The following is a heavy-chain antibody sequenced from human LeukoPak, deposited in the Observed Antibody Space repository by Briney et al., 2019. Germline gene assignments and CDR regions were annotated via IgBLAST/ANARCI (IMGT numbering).Heavy chain of an antibody. CDR1: GYTFTGYY. D-gene: IGHD6-6*01. J-gene: IGHJ6*03. Sequence: GASVRVSCKASGYTFTGYYMHWVRQAPGQGLEWMGWINPNSGGTNYAQKFQGRVTTTRDTSISTAYMELSRLRSDDTAVYYCARAFIAARGLGGHYYYMDVWGKGTTVTVSS. CDR2: INPNSGGT. CDR3: ARAFIAARGLGGHYYYMDV. V-gene: IGHV1-2*02.